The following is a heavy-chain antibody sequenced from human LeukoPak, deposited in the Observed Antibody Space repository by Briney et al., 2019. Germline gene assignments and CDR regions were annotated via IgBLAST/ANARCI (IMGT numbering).Heavy chain of an antibody. J-gene: IGHJ4*02. CDR1: GFTFSNYG. D-gene: IGHD3-16*01. Sequence: AGGSLRLSCAASGFTFSNYGMHWVRQAPGKGLEWVAFTRSDGNDKYYADSVKGRFTISRDNSKNMLYLQMNSLRADDTAVYYCVGDFDYWGQGTLVTVSS. CDR3: VGDFDY. CDR2: TRSDGNDK. V-gene: IGHV3-30*02.